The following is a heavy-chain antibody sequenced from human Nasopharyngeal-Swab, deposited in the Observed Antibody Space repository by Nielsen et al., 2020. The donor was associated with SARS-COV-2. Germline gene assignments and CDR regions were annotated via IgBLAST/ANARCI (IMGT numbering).Heavy chain of an antibody. CDR2: IFYSWST. V-gene: IGHV4-59*08. CDR1: GVSISSYS. D-gene: IGHD4-17*01. Sequence: SETLSLTCAVSGVSISSYSWAWIRQPPGKGLEWVGFIFYSWSTNYNPSLRSRATISVDTSKSLLSLRLSSVTAADTAVYYCARLDGDYRVGYYGLAVWGQGTTVTVSS. J-gene: IGHJ6*02. CDR3: ARLDGDYRVGYYGLAV.